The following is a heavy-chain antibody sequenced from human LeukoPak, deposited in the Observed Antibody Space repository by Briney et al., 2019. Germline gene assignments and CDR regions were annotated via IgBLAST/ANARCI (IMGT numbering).Heavy chain of an antibody. CDR1: GFTFTTYS. J-gene: IGHJ6*04. V-gene: IGHV3-7*03. CDR3: ARDPYNWNDGGYGMDV. Sequence: GGSLRLSCAASGFTFTTYSMSWVRQAPGKGLEWVANIKKDGSDKYYVDSVKGRFTISRDNAKNSLYLQMNTLRAEDTAVYYCARDPYNWNDGGYGMDVWGKGPTVTVYS. CDR2: IKKDGSDK. D-gene: IGHD1-1*01.